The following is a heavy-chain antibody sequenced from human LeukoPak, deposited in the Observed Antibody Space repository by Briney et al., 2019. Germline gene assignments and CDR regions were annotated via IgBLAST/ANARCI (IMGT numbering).Heavy chain of an antibody. J-gene: IGHJ1*01. D-gene: IGHD3-3*01. CDR2: IYHSGST. V-gene: IGHV4-30-2*01. CDR3: ARAGIFGVVLQYFQH. Sequence: SETLSLTCTVSGGSISSSSYYWSWIRQPPGKGLEWIGYIYHSGSTYYNPSLKSRVTISVDRSKNQFSLKLSSVTAADTAVYYCARAGIFGVVLQYFQHWGQGTLVTVSS. CDR1: GGSISSSSYY.